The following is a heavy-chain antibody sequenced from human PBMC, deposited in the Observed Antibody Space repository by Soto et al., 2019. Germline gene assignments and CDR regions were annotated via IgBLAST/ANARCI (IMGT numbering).Heavy chain of an antibody. V-gene: IGHV1-8*01. CDR2: MNTNNGYT. J-gene: IGHJ6*02. CDR3: AREWSAAGNYYGMDV. Sequence: ASVKVSCKTSGYTFTSYDINWVRQASGQGLEWVGWMNTNNGYTAYAPKFQGRVTVTRNTSIRTVYMELSSLRSEDTAVYYCAREWSAAGNYYGMDVWGQGTTVTVYS. CDR1: GYTFTSYD. D-gene: IGHD6-13*01.